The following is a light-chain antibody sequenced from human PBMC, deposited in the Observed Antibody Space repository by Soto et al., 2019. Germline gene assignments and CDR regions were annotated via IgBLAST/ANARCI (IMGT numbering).Light chain of an antibody. Sequence: IQLTQSPSSLSASVGDRVTITCRASQGISSYLAWYQQKPGKAPKLLMYGASTLQSGVPSRISGSGSGTDFTLTISSLQPEDFATYYCQQLNSYPRTFGPGTKVDIK. CDR3: QQLNSYPRT. J-gene: IGKJ3*01. CDR2: GAS. CDR1: QGISSY. V-gene: IGKV1-9*01.